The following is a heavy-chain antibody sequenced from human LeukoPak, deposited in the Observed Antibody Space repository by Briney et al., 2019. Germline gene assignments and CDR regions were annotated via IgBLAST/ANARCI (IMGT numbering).Heavy chain of an antibody. D-gene: IGHD2-2*01. Sequence: PGESLRLSCAGSGFTFSNYAMSWVRQAQGKGLEWVSGISGSGGTTYYADSVKGRFTISRDNSKNTLFLQMISLRAEDTAVYYCATHCSSTSCYAYWGQGTLVTVSS. V-gene: IGHV3-23*01. CDR2: ISGSGGTT. CDR1: GFTFSNYA. CDR3: ATHCSSTSCYAY. J-gene: IGHJ4*02.